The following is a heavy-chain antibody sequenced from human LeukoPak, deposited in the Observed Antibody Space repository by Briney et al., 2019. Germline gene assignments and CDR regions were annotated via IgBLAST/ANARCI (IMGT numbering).Heavy chain of an antibody. Sequence: PSETLSLTCTVSTGSISSDNYVSGWIRQPAGKGLDWIGRIYTSGNTNYNPSLKTRVTISIDTSKNEFSLKLSSVTAADTAVYYCAREGVIYYYGSGTSEGFDPGGQGTVVTVSA. CDR3: AREGVIYYYGSGTSEGFDP. D-gene: IGHD3-10*01. CDR1: TGSISSDNYV. V-gene: IGHV4-61*02. CDR2: IYTSGNT. J-gene: IGHJ5*02.